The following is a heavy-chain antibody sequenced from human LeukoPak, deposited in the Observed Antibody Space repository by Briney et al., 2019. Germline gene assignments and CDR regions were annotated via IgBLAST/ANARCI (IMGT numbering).Heavy chain of an antibody. V-gene: IGHV3-21*06. CDR1: GFTFSSYN. CDR2: ISSSSRYI. D-gene: IGHD3-16*02. J-gene: IGHJ4*02. CDR3: ARDRNYDDIWGTYRPGNFDY. Sequence: PGGSLRLSCAASGFTFSSYNMNWVRQAPGKGLEWVSSISSSSRYIYYADSVEGRFTISRDDAKDSLYLQMNSLRAEDTAVYYCARDRNYDDIWGTYRPGNFDYWGQGTLVTVSS.